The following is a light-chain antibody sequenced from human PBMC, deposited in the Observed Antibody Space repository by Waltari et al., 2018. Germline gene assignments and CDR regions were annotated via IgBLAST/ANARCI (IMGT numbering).Light chain of an antibody. Sequence: DIQMTQSPSSLSASVGDRVTITCRASQGIGNSLAWYQQKPGKAPNLLLYATSRLQSGVPSRFSGSGSGTEYTLTISSLQPEDCATYDCQQYSSTPWTFGQGAKVEIK. CDR2: ATS. CDR1: QGIGNS. J-gene: IGKJ1*01. V-gene: IGKV1-NL1*01. CDR3: QQYSSTPWT.